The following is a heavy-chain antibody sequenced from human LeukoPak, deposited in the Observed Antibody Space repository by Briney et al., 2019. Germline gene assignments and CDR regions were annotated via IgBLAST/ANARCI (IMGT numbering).Heavy chain of an antibody. CDR3: ARDQPRQGFWSGYYYMDV. Sequence: GGPLRLSCAACGFTFSSCWISWLRQAPGEGLEWVANIKQDGSEKYYVDSVKGRFTISRDNAKNSLYLQMNSLRAEDTAVYYCARDQPRQGFWSGYYYMDVWGKGTTVTVSS. V-gene: IGHV3-7*01. D-gene: IGHD3-3*01. CDR2: IKQDGSEK. J-gene: IGHJ6*03. CDR1: GFTFSSCW.